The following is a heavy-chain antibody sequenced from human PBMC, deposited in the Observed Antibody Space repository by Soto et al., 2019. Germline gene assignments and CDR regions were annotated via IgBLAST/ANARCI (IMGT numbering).Heavy chain of an antibody. D-gene: IGHD2-2*03. CDR1: GFTFSNYW. CDR3: ARAPWIYGMDV. V-gene: IGHV3-7*01. Sequence: GGSLRLSCVASGFTFSNYWMTWVRQAPGKGLEWVANIKQDESERYYVDSVKGRFTISRDNAKNSLYLQMNSLRAEDTAVYYCARAPWIYGMDVWGQGTTVTVSS. CDR2: IKQDESER. J-gene: IGHJ6*02.